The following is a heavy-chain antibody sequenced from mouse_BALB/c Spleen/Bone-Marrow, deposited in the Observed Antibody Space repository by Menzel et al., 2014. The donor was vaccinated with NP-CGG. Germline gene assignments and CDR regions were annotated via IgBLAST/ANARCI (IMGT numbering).Heavy chain of an antibody. CDR2: INPYNGET. CDR1: GYSFTGYF. D-gene: IGHD2-10*02. Sequence: EVQLQQSGPELVKPGASVKISCKASGYSFTGYFMNWVKQSHGKSLEGIGRINPYNGETFYNQKLKGKATLTADKSSSTAHMEFLSLTSEDSAVYYCGRGAKKYGNYLDYWGQGTTLTVSS. J-gene: IGHJ2*01. CDR3: GRGAKKYGNYLDY. V-gene: IGHV1-37*01.